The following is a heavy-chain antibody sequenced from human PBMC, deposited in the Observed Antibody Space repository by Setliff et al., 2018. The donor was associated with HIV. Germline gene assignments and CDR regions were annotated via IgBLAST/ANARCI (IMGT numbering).Heavy chain of an antibody. CDR2: IYWNNNK. V-gene: IGHV2-5*01. D-gene: IGHD1-1*01. J-gene: IGHJ4*02. CDR1: GLSLSTSGVG. Sequence: SGPTLVNPPQTLTLHCTFSGLSLSTSGVGVGWIRQSPGKALEWLAFIYWNNNKHYSKSLKSRLTVTKDTSKNRVIFTMTNIDPVDTATYYCAYSGRQLRGPYFDFWGQGTPVTVSS. CDR3: AYSGRQLRGPYFDF.